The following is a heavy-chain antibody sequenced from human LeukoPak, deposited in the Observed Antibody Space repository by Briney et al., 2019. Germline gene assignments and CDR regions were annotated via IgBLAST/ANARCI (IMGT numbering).Heavy chain of an antibody. V-gene: IGHV3-7*01. CDR3: KGSAGY. J-gene: IGHJ4*02. D-gene: IGHD6-19*01. CDR1: GFTFSNYW. CDR2: IKKDGSEK. Sequence: GGSLRLSCAASGFTFSNYWMSWVRQAPGKGLEWVANIKKDGSEKYYVDSVKGRFTISRDNAKNSLYLQMNSLRDEDTAVYYCKGSAGYWGQGTLVTVSS.